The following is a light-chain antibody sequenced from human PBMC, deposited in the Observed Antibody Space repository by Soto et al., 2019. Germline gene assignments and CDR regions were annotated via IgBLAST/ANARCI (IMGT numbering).Light chain of an antibody. V-gene: IGKV1-8*01. J-gene: IGKJ5*01. Sequence: AIRMTPSPSSLSASSGDRFPLTCLSSQGISSYLAWYQQKPGKAPKLLIYAASTLQSGVPSRFSGSGSGTEFTLTISSLQSEDFAVYYCQQYNNWPPITFGQGTRLEIK. CDR2: AAS. CDR3: QQYNNWPPIT. CDR1: QGISSY.